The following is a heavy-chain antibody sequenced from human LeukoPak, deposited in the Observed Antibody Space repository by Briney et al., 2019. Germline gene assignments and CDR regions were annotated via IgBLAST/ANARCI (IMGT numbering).Heavy chain of an antibody. CDR1: GGSISSGDYY. CDR2: IYYSGST. Sequence: PSETLSLTCTVSGGSISSGDYYWSWIRQPPGKGLEWIGYIYYSGSTYYNPSLKSRVTISVDTSKSQFSLKLSSVTAADTAVYYCARDKGYSGYGGFDYWGQGTPVTVSS. D-gene: IGHD5-12*01. V-gene: IGHV4-30-4*01. J-gene: IGHJ4*02. CDR3: ARDKGYSGYGGFDY.